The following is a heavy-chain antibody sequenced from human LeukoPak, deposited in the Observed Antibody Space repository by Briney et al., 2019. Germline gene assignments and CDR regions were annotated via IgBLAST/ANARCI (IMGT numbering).Heavy chain of an antibody. CDR2: IYYSGSS. D-gene: IGHD5-18*01. V-gene: IGHV4-39*07. J-gene: IGHJ4*02. Sequence: SETLSLTCTVSGGSISSSYYWGWIRQPPGKGLEWIGTIYYSGSSYYNPSLKSRVTISVDTSKNQFSLKLSSVTAADTAVYYCARDTAMVGGFDYWGQGTLVTVSS. CDR3: ARDTAMVGGFDY. CDR1: GGSISSSYY.